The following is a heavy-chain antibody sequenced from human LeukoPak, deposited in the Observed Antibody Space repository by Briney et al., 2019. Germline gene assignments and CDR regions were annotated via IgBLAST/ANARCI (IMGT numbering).Heavy chain of an antibody. CDR1: GGSISSCY. CDR3: AGEGLDYDILTGYYSESKLGY. D-gene: IGHD3-9*01. Sequence: SETLSLTCTVSGGSISSCYWSWIRQPPGKGLEWIGYIYYSGSTNYNPSLKSRVTISVDTSKNQFSLKLSSVTAADTAVYYCAGEGLDYDILTGYYSESKLGYWGQGTLVTVSS. CDR2: IYYSGST. V-gene: IGHV4-59*01. J-gene: IGHJ4*02.